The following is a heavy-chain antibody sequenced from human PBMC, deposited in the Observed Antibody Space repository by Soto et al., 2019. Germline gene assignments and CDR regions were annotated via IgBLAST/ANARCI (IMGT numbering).Heavy chain of an antibody. CDR3: ARGEYYYGSGARFDP. V-gene: IGHV4-39*07. J-gene: IGHJ5*02. CDR2: IYYSGST. CDR1: GASISSSSYC. D-gene: IGHD3-10*01. Sequence: PSETLSLTCTVSGASISSSSYCWGWIRQLPGKGLEWIANIYYSGSTYYNPSLKSRVTISVDTSKNQFSLKLSSVTAADTAVYYCARGEYYYGSGARFDPWGQGTLVTVSS.